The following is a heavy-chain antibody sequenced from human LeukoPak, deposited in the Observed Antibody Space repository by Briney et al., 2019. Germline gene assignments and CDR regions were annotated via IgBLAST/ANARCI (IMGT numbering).Heavy chain of an antibody. D-gene: IGHD1-26*01. Sequence: SETLSLTCTVSGGSISSYYWSWIRQPPGKGLEWIGYIYYSGSTNYSPSLTSRVTISVGTSKNQFSLNLRSVTAADTAVYYCARHGSGSRYFDYWGQGTLVTISS. CDR2: IYYSGST. CDR1: GGSISSYY. V-gene: IGHV4-59*08. CDR3: ARHGSGSRYFDY. J-gene: IGHJ4*02.